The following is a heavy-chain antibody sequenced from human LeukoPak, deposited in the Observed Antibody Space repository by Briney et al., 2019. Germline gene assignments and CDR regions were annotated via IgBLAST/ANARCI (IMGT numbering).Heavy chain of an antibody. CDR3: AREPYYDFWRGFDT. D-gene: IGHD3-3*01. Sequence: ASVTVSCKASGYTFTDYYMHWVRQAPGQGLEWMGIINPHGASTTYAQKFEGRLTMIRDMSTSIVYMELSSLTSEDTAIYYCAREPYYDFWRGFDTWGQGTLVTVSS. V-gene: IGHV1-46*01. CDR2: INPHGAST. CDR1: GYTFTDYY. J-gene: IGHJ5*02.